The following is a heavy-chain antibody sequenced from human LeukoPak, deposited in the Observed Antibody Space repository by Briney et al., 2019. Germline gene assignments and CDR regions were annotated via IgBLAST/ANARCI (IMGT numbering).Heavy chain of an antibody. CDR2: INHSGST. Sequence: NSSETLSLTCAVYGGSFSGYYWSWIRQPPGKGLEWIGEINHSGSTNYNPSLKSRVTISVDTSKNQFSLKLSSVTAADTAVYYCASPMDDSSGYIGYWGQGTLVTVSS. J-gene: IGHJ4*02. V-gene: IGHV4-34*01. D-gene: IGHD3-22*01. CDR1: GGSFSGYY. CDR3: ASPMDDSSGYIGY.